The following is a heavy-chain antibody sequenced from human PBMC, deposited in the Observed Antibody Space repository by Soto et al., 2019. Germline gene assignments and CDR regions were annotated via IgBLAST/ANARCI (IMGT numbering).Heavy chain of an antibody. CDR1: GYTFTSYG. Sequence: QVQLVQSGAEVKKPRASVKVSCKASGYTFTSYGISWVRQAPGQGLEWMGWISAYNGNTNYAQKLQGRVTMTTDTSTSTAYMELRSLRSDDTALYYCARVQARSSWYLVFGAPFDYWGQGTLVTVSS. CDR2: ISAYNGNT. J-gene: IGHJ4*02. CDR3: ARVQARSSWYLVFGAPFDY. D-gene: IGHD6-13*01. V-gene: IGHV1-18*01.